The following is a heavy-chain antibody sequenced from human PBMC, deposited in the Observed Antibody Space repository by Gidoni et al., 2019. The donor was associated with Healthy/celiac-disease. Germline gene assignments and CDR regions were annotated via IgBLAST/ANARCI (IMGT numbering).Heavy chain of an antibody. D-gene: IGHD3-3*01. J-gene: IGHJ4*02. CDR1: GVTFSNAW. CDR2: IKSKTDGGTT. Sequence: EVQLVESGGGLVKPGGSLRLSWAVSGVTFSNAWMNWVRQAPGKGLEWVGRIKSKTDGGTTDYAAPVKGRFTISRDDSKNTLYLLMNSLKTEDTAVYYCSTGFLDWLLDYWGQGTLVTVSS. CDR3: STGFLDWLLDY. V-gene: IGHV3-15*07.